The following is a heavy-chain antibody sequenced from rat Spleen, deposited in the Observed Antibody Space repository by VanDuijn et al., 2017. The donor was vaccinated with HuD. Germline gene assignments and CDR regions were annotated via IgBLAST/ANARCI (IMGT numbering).Heavy chain of an antibody. Sequence: EVQLVESGGGLVQPGRSLKLSCVASGFTFNNYWMTWIRQAPGKGLEWVSSISNDGGTTYSPDSVKGRFTISRVNAENTVYLQMDSLRSEDTATYYCTTMDAWGQGASVTVSS. V-gene: IGHV5-31*01. CDR3: TTMDA. CDR1: GFTFNNYW. J-gene: IGHJ4*01. CDR2: ISNDGGTT.